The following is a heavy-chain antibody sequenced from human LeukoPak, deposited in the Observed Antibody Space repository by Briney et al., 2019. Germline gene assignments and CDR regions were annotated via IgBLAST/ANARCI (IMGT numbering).Heavy chain of an antibody. CDR1: GGSISSYY. D-gene: IGHD6-19*01. CDR3: ATGPFEWLVPLFNY. CDR2: IYYSGST. V-gene: IGHV4-39*07. Sequence: PSETLSLTCTVSGGSISSYYWGWIRQPPGKGLEWIGSIYYSGSTYYNPSLKSRVTISIDTSKNQFSLKLSSVTAADTAVYYCATGPFEWLVPLFNYWGQGTLVTVSS. J-gene: IGHJ4*02.